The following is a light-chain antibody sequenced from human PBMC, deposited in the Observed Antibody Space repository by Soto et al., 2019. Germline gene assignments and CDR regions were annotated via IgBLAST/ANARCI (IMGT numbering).Light chain of an antibody. CDR1: KLGDKY. CDR2: QDS. V-gene: IGLV3-1*01. J-gene: IGLJ1*01. Sequence: SYELTQPPSVSVSPGQTASITCSGDKLGDKYACWYQQKPGQSPVLVIYQDSKRPSGIPERFSGSNSGNTATLTISGTQAMDEADYYCQAWDSITGVDVFGTGTKVTVL. CDR3: QAWDSITGVDV.